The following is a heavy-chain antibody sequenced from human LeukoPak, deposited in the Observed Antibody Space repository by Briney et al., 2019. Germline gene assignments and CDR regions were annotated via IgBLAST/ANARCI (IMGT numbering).Heavy chain of an antibody. V-gene: IGHV4-4*07. CDR3: ARKGVGYYFDY. Sequence: SETLSLTCTVSGGSISGYYWSWIRQPAGKGLEWIGRIYTSGSTNYNPSLKSRVTVSLDTSKNQFSPKLNSVTAADTAVYYCARKGVGYYFDYWGQGTLVTVSS. CDR2: IYTSGST. D-gene: IGHD1-26*01. CDR1: GGSISGYY. J-gene: IGHJ4*02.